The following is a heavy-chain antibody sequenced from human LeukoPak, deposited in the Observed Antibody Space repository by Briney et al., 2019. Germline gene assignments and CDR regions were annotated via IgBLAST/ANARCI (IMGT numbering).Heavy chain of an antibody. Sequence: ASVKVSCKASGYPFTGYYMHWVRQAPGQGLEWMGWINPNSGGTNYAQKFQGRVTMTRDTSISTAYTELSRLRSDDTAVFFQAEDGIRYFDSYYFDYWGQGTLVTVSS. CDR2: INPNSGGT. D-gene: IGHD3-9*01. CDR3: AEDGIRYFDSYYFDY. CDR1: GYPFTGYY. V-gene: IGHV1-2*02. J-gene: IGHJ4*02.